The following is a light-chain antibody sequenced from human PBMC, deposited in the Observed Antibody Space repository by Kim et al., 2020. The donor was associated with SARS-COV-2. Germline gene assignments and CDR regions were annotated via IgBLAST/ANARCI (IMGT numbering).Light chain of an antibody. J-gene: IGKJ2*01. Sequence: EIVMTQSPATLSVSPGERATLSCRAGQSVNSNLAWYQQKPGQAPRHLIYDASTRATGIPVRFSGSGSGTEFTLTISSLQSEDFAVYYCQQYNNWPYTFGQGTKLEI. CDR1: QSVNSN. CDR3: QQYNNWPYT. CDR2: DAS. V-gene: IGKV3-15*01.